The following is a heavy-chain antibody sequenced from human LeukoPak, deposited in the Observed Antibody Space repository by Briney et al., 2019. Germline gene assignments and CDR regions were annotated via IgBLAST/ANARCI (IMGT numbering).Heavy chain of an antibody. D-gene: IGHD3-10*01. Sequence: GGSLRLSCAASGFTFSSYWMHWVRQAPGKGLVWVSRINTDGSSTSYADSVKGRFTISRDNAKNTLYLQMNSLRAEDTAVYYCARGPSPITMVRGADYWGQGTLVTVSS. CDR3: ARGPSPITMVRGADY. CDR2: INTDGSST. CDR1: GFTFSSYW. V-gene: IGHV3-74*01. J-gene: IGHJ4*02.